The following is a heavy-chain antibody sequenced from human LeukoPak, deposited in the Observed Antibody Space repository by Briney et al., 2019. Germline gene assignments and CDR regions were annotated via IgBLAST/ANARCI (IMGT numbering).Heavy chain of an antibody. CDR2: IYHSGNT. CDR1: GYSISTSYY. CDR3: AKAGRVLGVVTGSLDY. D-gene: IGHD2-21*02. V-gene: IGHV4-38-2*02. Sequence: SETLSLTCSVSGYSISTSYYWGWIRQPPGKGLEWIGSIYHSGNTYYNPSLKSRVTISVDTSKNQFSLKLNSVTAADTALYYCAKAGRVLGVVTGSLDYWGQGTLVTVSS. J-gene: IGHJ4*02.